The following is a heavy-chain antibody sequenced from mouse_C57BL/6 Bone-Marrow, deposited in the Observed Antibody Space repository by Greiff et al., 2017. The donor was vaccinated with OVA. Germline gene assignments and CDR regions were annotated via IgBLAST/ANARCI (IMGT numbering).Heavy chain of an antibody. CDR2: IDPANGNT. CDR1: GFKIKNTY. J-gene: IGHJ4*01. Sequence: VQLQQSVAELVRPGASVKLSCTASGFKIKNTYMHWVKQRPEQGLEWIGRIDPANGNTKYAPKFQGKATITADTSSNTAYLQLSSLTSEDTAIYYCARLVMDYWGQGTSVTVSS. V-gene: IGHV14-3*01. CDR3: ARLVMDY.